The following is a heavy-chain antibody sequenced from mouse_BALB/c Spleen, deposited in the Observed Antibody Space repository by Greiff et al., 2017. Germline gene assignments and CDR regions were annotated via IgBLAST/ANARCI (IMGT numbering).Heavy chain of an antibody. V-gene: IGHV1S81*02. J-gene: IGHJ4*01. Sequence: QVQLQQSGAELVKPGASVKLSCKASGYTFTSYYMYWVKQRPGQGLEWIGEINPSNGGTNFNEKFKSKATLTVDKSSSTAYMQLSSLTSEDSAVYYCTRDKQGAMDYWGQGTSVTVSS. CDR2: INPSNGGT. CDR3: TRDKQGAMDY. CDR1: GYTFTSYY.